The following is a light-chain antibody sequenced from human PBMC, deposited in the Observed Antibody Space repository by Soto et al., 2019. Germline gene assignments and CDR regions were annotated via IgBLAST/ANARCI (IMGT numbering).Light chain of an antibody. J-gene: IGKJ1*01. CDR3: QQYGTSRT. V-gene: IGKV3-20*01. CDR2: GAS. CDR1: QSVSTNY. Sequence: EILMTQSPATLSVSPGETATLSCRASQSVSTNYLAWYQQRPGLAPRLLIYGASTRTAGLPDRFTGSGSGTDFTLTISRLEPEDFAAYYCQQYGTSRTFGQGTKVDIK.